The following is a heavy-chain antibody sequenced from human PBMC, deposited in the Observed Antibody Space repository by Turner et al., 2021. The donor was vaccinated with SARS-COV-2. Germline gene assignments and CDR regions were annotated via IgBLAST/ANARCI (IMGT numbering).Heavy chain of an antibody. CDR2: ISTDSTYI. CDR1: GFTFPHSA. D-gene: IGHD3-16*01. CDR3: AKGGAALAYSFDN. J-gene: IGHJ4*02. V-gene: IGHV3-23*01. Sequence: EVQLLESGGGLVQPGGSLRLSCASSGFTFPHSAMSWVRQAPGKGLEWVSAISTDSTYIFYAGSVKGRFAISRDNSKNTLYLQMNSLRGEDTAVYYCAKGGAALAYSFDNWGQGILVTVSS.